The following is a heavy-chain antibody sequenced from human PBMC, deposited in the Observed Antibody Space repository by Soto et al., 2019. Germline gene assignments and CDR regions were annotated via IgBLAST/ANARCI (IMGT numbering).Heavy chain of an antibody. CDR2: INHSGST. V-gene: IGHV4-34*01. Sequence: SETLSLTCAVYGGSFSGYYWSWIRQPPGKGLEWIGEINHSGSTNYNPSLKSRVTISVDTSKNQFSLKLSSVTAADTAVYYCARVGKGATGTNQFDPWGQGTLVTVSS. CDR1: GGSFSGYY. CDR3: ARVGKGATGTNQFDP. D-gene: IGHD1-1*01. J-gene: IGHJ5*02.